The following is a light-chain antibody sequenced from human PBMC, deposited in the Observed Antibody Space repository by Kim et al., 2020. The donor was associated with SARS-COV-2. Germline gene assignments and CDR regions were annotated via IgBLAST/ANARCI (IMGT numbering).Light chain of an antibody. CDR1: NIGSKS. V-gene: IGLV3-21*04. CDR3: QVWDSSSDHVV. CDR2: YDS. Sequence: APGKTAGITCGGDNIGSKSVHWYQQKPGQAPVLVIYYDSERPSGIPERFSGSNSGNTATLTISRVEAGDEADYYCQVWDSSSDHVVFGGGTQLTV. J-gene: IGLJ3*02.